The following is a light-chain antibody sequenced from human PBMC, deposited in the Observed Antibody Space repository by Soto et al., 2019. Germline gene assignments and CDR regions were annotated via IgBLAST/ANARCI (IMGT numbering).Light chain of an antibody. CDR1: QSVDTC. CDR3: QQFYSYPWT. V-gene: IGKV1-5*03. CDR2: KAS. J-gene: IGKJ1*01. Sequence: DIQMTQSPSTLSASVGDRVTITCRASQSVDTCLAWYQQKPGKAPHLLIYKASSLETGVPSRFSGSGSVTGCTLTISSLQPDDFATNYCQQFYSYPWTFGQGNKVEIK.